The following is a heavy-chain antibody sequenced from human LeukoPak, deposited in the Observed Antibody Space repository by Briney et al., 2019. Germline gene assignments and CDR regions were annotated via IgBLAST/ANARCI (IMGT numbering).Heavy chain of an antibody. CDR2: IIPSCGTA. J-gene: IGHJ6*02. CDR3: AREQSRVYYYGMDV. V-gene: IGHV1-69*13. CDR1: RGTFTSYA. D-gene: IGHD3-10*01. Sequence: SSVKVSCKASRGTFTSYAISWLRQAPGLGVEWMGGIIPSCGTANYAQKFQGRVTITADEYTSTAYMELSSLRSEDTAVYYCAREQSRVYYYGMDVWGQGTTVTVSS.